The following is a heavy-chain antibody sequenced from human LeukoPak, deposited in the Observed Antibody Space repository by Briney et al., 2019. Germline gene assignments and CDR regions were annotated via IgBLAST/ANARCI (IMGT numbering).Heavy chain of an antibody. Sequence: GGPLRLSCAASRFTLSSYWMHWVRQARGKGLVWVSRINTDGRSKNYADFVEGRFTISRDNAMHTLYLQMNNLRAKDTSVYYCASRTGVYWGRGPLASVSS. CDR1: RFTLSSYW. CDR2: INTDGRSK. D-gene: IGHD1-14*01. V-gene: IGHV3-74*01. CDR3: ASRTGVY. J-gene: IGHJ4*02.